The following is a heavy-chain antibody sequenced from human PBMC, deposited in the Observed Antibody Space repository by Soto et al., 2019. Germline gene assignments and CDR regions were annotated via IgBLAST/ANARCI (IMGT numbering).Heavy chain of an antibody. CDR2: IYATGTT. CDR3: VRDGTKTLRDWFDP. CDR1: GASISGFY. V-gene: IGHV4-4*07. D-gene: IGHD1-1*01. J-gene: IGHJ5*02. Sequence: QVQLQESGPGLVKPSETLSLTCTVSGASISGFYWSWIRKSAGKGLEWIGRIYATGTTDYNPSLKSRVMMSVDTSKKPFSLKLRYVTAADTAVYYCVRDGTKTLRDWFDPWGQGISVTVSS.